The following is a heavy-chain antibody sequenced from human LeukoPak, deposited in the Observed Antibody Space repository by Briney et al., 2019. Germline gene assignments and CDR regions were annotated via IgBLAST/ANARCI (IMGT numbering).Heavy chain of an antibody. D-gene: IGHD3-9*01. CDR2: IRSDESVT. CDR3: TIDLTY. CDR1: GLTFNYFG. J-gene: IGHJ4*02. V-gene: IGHV3-30*02. Sequence: PGGSLRLFCAVSGLTFNYFGIHWVRQAPGKGLEWVAFIRSDESVTTYIDSVKGRFTISRDNSKNTLYLEMNSLRTEDTAMYSCTIDLTYWGQGNLVTVSS.